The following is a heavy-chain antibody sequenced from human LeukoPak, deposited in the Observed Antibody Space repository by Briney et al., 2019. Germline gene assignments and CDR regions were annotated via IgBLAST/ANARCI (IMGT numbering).Heavy chain of an antibody. Sequence: ASVKVSCKASGYTFTGYYMHWVRQAPGQGLEWMGWINPNSGGTNYAQKFQGTVTMTRDTSISTAYMELSRLRSDDTAVYYCARVYARRYYFDYWGQGTLVTVSS. CDR3: ARVYARRYYFDY. J-gene: IGHJ4*02. V-gene: IGHV1-2*02. D-gene: IGHD5/OR15-5a*01. CDR1: GYTFTGYY. CDR2: INPNSGGT.